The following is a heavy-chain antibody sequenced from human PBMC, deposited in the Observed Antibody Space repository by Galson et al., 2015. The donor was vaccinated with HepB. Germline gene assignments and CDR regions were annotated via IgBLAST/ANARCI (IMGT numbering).Heavy chain of an antibody. CDR2: FDPEDGET. Sequence: SVKVSCKVSGYTLTKLSMHWVRQAPGKGLEWMGGFDPEDGETIYAQKFQGRVTMTEDTSTDTAYMELSSLRSEDTAVYYCATLISTTEDGNWFDPWGQGTLVTVSS. CDR1: GYTLTKLS. J-gene: IGHJ5*02. D-gene: IGHD4-17*01. V-gene: IGHV1-24*01. CDR3: ATLISTTEDGNWFDP.